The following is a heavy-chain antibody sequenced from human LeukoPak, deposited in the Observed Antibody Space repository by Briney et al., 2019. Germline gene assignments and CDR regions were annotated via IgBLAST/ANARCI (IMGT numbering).Heavy chain of an antibody. D-gene: IGHD3-22*01. CDR2: IYYSGST. CDR1: GGSISSYY. Sequence: SETLSLTCTVSGGSISSYYWSWIRQPPGKGLEWIGYIYYSGSTNYNPSLKSRVTISVDTSKNQFSLKLSSATAADTAVYYCARDQLYYDSSGYAFDIWGQGTMVTVSS. V-gene: IGHV4-59*01. J-gene: IGHJ3*02. CDR3: ARDQLYYDSSGYAFDI.